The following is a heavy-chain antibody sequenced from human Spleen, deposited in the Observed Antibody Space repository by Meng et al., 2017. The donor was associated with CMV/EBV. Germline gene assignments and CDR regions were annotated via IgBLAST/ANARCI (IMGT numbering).Heavy chain of an antibody. CDR3: ARQRDFGDHSFDF. CDR2: IAYSGGT. Sequence: VSGDSITSGGYSWNWIRQNPGRGLEWIGYIAYSGGTKYDPSLRTRLVISLDTSKSQFSLNLESVTAADTAVYYCARQRDFGDHSFDFWGQGTLVTVSS. V-gene: IGHV4-31*02. CDR1: GDSITSGGYS. D-gene: IGHD4-17*01. J-gene: IGHJ4*02.